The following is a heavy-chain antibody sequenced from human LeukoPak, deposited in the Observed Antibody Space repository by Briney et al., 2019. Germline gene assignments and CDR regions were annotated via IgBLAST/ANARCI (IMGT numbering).Heavy chain of an antibody. D-gene: IGHD6-19*01. J-gene: IGHJ4*02. CDR2: ISSSSSYT. V-gene: IGHV3-21*01. Sequence: GGSLRLSCAASGFTLSSYSMNWVRQAPGKGLEWVSSISSSSSYTDYAESVKGRFTISRDNAKNSLYLQMNSLRAEDTAVYYCARGSSGWYYFDYWGQGTLVTVSS. CDR1: GFTLSSYS. CDR3: ARGSSGWYYFDY.